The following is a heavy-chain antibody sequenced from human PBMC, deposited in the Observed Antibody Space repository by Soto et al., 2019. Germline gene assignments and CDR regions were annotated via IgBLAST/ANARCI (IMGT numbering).Heavy chain of an antibody. CDR3: AKDRTVTTTYYYYGMDV. Sequence: QVQLVESGGGVVQPGRSLRLSCAASGFTFSSYGMHWVRQAPGKGLEWVAVISYDGSNKYYADSVKGRFTISRDNSKNTLYLQMNSLRAEDTAVYYCAKDRTVTTTYYYYGMDVWGQGTTVTVSS. V-gene: IGHV3-30*18. J-gene: IGHJ6*02. CDR1: GFTFSSYG. CDR2: ISYDGSNK. D-gene: IGHD4-17*01.